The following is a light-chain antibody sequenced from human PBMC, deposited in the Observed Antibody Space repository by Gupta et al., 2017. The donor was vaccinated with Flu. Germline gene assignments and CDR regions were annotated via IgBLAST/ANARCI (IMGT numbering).Light chain of an antibody. J-gene: IGLJ2*01. CDR3: AAWDDSLNGVV. V-gene: IGLV1-36*01. Sequence: QSVLTQPPSVSEAPRQRVTIPCSGSSSNIENNAVNWYQQLPGKAPKLLIYYDDLLPSGVSDRFSGSKSGTSASLAISGLQSEDEADYYCAAWDDSLNGVVFGGGTKLTVL. CDR1: SSNIENNA. CDR2: YDD.